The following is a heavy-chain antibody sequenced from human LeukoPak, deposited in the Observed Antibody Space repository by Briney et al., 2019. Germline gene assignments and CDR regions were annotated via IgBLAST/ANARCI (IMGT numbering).Heavy chain of an antibody. CDR3: ARASGWYVFDY. J-gene: IGHJ4*02. Sequence: PPETLSLTCTVSGGSISSYYWSWLRQPPGKGLEWIGYIYYSGSTNYNPSLKSRVTISVDTSKNQFSLKLSSVTAADTAVYYCARASGWYVFDYWGQGTLVTVSS. CDR1: GGSISSYY. V-gene: IGHV4-59*01. D-gene: IGHD6-13*01. CDR2: IYYSGST.